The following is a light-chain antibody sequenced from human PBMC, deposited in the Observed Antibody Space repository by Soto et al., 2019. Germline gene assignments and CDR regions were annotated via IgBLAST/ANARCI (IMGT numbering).Light chain of an antibody. Sequence: DTQMTQSPSSLSASVGDRVTIPCQASEDIGNHLNWYQQKPGKAPQLLIYDASNLETGVPSRFSATASGTDFTFTISSLQPEDFATYFCQQYHSVPYTFGGGTKVEIK. CDR3: QQYHSVPYT. CDR2: DAS. J-gene: IGKJ4*01. CDR1: EDIGNH. V-gene: IGKV1-33*01.